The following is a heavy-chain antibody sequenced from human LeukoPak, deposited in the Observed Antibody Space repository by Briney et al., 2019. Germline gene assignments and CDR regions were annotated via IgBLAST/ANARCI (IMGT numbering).Heavy chain of an antibody. CDR3: ARPWGDGYNHFDF. D-gene: IGHD5-24*01. Sequence: GESLKISCKGSGYRFTNYWIGWVRQMPGKGLEWMGIIYPGDSDTRYSPSFQGQVTISADKSISTAYLQWSSLKASDTAMYYCARPWGDGYNHFDFWGQGTLVTVSS. CDR1: GYRFTNYW. J-gene: IGHJ4*02. CDR2: IYPGDSDT. V-gene: IGHV5-51*01.